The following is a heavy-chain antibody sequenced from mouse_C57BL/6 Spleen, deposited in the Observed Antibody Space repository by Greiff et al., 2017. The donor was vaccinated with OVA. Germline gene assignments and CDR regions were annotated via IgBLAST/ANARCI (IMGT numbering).Heavy chain of an antibody. CDR2: LSGGGGNT. CDR3: ATVDGYAYAMDY. V-gene: IGHV5-9*01. J-gene: IGHJ4*01. Sequence: EVQLVESGGGLVKPGGSLKLSCAVSGFTFSSYTMSWVRQTPEKRLEWVATLSGGGGNTYYPASVKGRFTISRDNAKNTLYLQMSSLSSEDTALYYVATVDGYAYAMDYWGQGTSVTVSS. CDR1: GFTFSSYT. D-gene: IGHD2-3*01.